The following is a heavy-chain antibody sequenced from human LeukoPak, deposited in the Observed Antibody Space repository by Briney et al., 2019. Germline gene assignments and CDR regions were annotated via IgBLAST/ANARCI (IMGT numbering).Heavy chain of an antibody. CDR2: IYYSGST. V-gene: IGHV4-39*01. D-gene: IGHD6-19*01. J-gene: IGHJ5*02. CDR1: GGSISSSSYY. CDR3: ASTVGDSSGWYSVPGNWFDP. Sequence: KPSETLSLTCTVSGGSISSSSYYWGWIRQPPGKGLEWIGSIYYSGSTYYNPSLKSRVTISVDMSKNQFSLKLSSVTAADTAVYYCASTVGDSSGWYSVPGNWFDPWGQGTLVTVSS.